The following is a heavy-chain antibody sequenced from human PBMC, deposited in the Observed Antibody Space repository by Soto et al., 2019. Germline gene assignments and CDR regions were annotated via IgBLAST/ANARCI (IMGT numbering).Heavy chain of an antibody. J-gene: IGHJ4*02. CDR2: ITGSGSDT. CDR1: GFTFSTYA. D-gene: IGHD3-10*01. CDR3: AKDHGWLHYS. V-gene: IGHV3-23*01. Sequence: GGSLRLSCAASGFTFSTYAMTWVRQAPGKGLEWVSAITGSGSDTYYADSVKGRFTISRDNSKGTLYLHMNSLRTEDTAVYFCAKDHGWLHYSWGQGALVTVSS.